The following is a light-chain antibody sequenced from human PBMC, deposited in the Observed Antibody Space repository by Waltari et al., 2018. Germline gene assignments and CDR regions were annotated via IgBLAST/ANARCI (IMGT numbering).Light chain of an antibody. J-gene: IGLJ3*02. CDR1: SGHTSYA. CDR3: QTWGTGIWV. V-gene: IGLV4-69*01. CDR2: LNSDGSH. Sequence: QLVLTQPPSASASLGASVKLTCTLSSGHTSYAIPWPQQQPEKGPRYLMKLNSDGSHSKVDGTPDRFSGSSSGAERYLTISALQSEDEAYYYCQTWGTGIWVFGGGTKLTVL.